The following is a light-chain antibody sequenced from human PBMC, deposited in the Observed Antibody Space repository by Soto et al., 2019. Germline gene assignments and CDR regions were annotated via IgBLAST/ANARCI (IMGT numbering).Light chain of an antibody. V-gene: IGLV1-44*01. J-gene: IGLJ1*01. CDR1: SSNIGSNA. CDR2: SNN. CDR3: ASWEDGLNAYV. Sequence: QSVLTQPPSVSATPAQRVTISCSGSSSNIGSNAVNWYQQLPGTAPKLLIYSNNQRPSGVPDRLSGSKSGTSASLAISGLQAEDEADYYCASWEDGLNAYVFGTGTKLTVL.